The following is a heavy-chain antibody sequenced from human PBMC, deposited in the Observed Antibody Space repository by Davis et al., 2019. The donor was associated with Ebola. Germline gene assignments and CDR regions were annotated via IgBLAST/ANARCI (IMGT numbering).Heavy chain of an antibody. V-gene: IGHV4-4*02. CDR2: IYHSGNT. J-gene: IGHJ4*02. CDR3: VKTDYGDYADDY. Sequence: PSETLSLTCTVSGGSISSDNWWTWVRQPPGKGLEWIGEIYHSGNTNYKPSLKSRVTISVDKSKNQFSLKLRSVTAADTAVYYCVKTDYGDYADDYWGQGTLVTVSS. CDR1: GGSISSDNW. D-gene: IGHD4-17*01.